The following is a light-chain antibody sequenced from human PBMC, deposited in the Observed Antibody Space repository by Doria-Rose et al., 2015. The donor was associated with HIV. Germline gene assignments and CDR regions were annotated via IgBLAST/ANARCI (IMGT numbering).Light chain of an antibody. CDR3: QQSYSTPNT. Sequence: TQSPSSLSASVGDRVTITCRASQGITSSLAWYQQKPGKAPKVIVYAASKLASGVPSRFSGSESGTDLTLTITSLQPEDVATYYCQQSYSTPNTFGQGTKLEIK. CDR1: QGITSS. J-gene: IGKJ2*01. V-gene: IGKV1-NL1*01. CDR2: AAS.